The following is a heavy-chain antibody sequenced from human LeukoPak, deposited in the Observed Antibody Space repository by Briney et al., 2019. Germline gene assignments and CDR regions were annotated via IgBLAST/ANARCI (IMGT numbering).Heavy chain of an antibody. V-gene: IGHV1-24*01. D-gene: IGHD6-6*01. CDR3: ATATIAARPPWNY. Sequence: ASVEVSCKVSGYTLTELSMHWVRQAPGKGLEWMGGFDPEDGETIYAQKFQGRVTMTEDTSTDTAYMELSSLRSEDTAVYYCATATIAARPPWNYWGQGTLVTVSS. CDR1: GYTLTELS. CDR2: FDPEDGET. J-gene: IGHJ4*02.